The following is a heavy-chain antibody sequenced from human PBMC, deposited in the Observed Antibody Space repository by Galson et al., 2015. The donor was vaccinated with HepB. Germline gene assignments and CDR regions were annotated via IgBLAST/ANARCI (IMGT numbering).Heavy chain of an antibody. CDR2: ISGSGGST. Sequence: SLRLSCAASGFTFSSYAMSWVRQAPGKGLEWVSAISGSGGSTYYADSVKGRFTISRDNSKNTLYLQMNSLRAEDTAVYYCAKQGGFMSGYYGYWGQGTLVTVSS. J-gene: IGHJ4*02. CDR3: AKQGGFMSGYYGY. V-gene: IGHV3-23*01. D-gene: IGHD3-22*01. CDR1: GFTFSSYA.